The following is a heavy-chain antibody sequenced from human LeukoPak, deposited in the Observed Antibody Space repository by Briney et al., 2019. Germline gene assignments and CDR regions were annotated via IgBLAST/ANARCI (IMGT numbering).Heavy chain of an antibody. D-gene: IGHD3-9*01. CDR3: ARHVEYDILTGYYTLANWFDP. Sequence: PSETLSLTCTVSGGSISSSSYYWGWIRQPPGKGLEWIGSIYYSGSTYYNPSLKSRVTISVDTSKNQFSLKLSSVPAADTAVYYCARHVEYDILTGYYTLANWFDPWGQGTLVTVSS. J-gene: IGHJ5*02. CDR1: GGSISSSSYY. CDR2: IYYSGST. V-gene: IGHV4-39*01.